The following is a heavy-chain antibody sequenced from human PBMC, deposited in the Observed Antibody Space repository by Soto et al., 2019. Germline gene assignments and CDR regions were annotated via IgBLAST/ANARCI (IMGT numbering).Heavy chain of an antibody. V-gene: IGHV5-51*01. Sequence: GESLKISCQSSGYTFTTDWIGWVRQMPGKGLEWMGIVHPSDSDTRYSPSFRGQVTISADKSISIAYLKWNSLKASDTAMYYCARHLNCIGDKCSLDYWGQGTLVTVSS. D-gene: IGHD2-15*01. CDR3: ARHLNCIGDKCSLDY. CDR1: GYTFTTDW. CDR2: VHPSDSDT. J-gene: IGHJ4*01.